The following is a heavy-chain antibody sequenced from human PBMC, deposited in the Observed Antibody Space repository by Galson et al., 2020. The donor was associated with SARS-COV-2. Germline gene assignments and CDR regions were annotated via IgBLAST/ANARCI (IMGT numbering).Heavy chain of an antibody. J-gene: IGHJ5*02. V-gene: IGHV1-24*01. D-gene: IGHD4-17*01. CDR2: FDPEDGET. CDR1: GYTLTELS. Sequence: ASVKVSCKVSGYTLTELSMHWVRQAPGKGLEWMGGFDPEDGETIYAQKFQGRVTMTDDTSTDTAYMELSSLRSEDTAVYYCATGPAMTTVFGWFDPWGHGTLVTGSS. CDR3: ATGPAMTTVFGWFDP.